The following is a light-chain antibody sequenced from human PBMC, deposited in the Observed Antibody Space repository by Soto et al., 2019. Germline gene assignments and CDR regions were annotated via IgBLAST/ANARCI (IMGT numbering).Light chain of an antibody. CDR3: QQYNNWPPT. V-gene: IGKV3-15*01. CDR2: GAS. J-gene: IGKJ5*01. Sequence: EIVMTQSPATLYVSPGERVTLSCRASQSVTSNLAWYQQKPGQAPRLLIYGASTRATGIPARFSGSGSGTEFTLSFSSLQSEDFAVYYCQQYNNWPPTFGQGTRLEIK. CDR1: QSVTSN.